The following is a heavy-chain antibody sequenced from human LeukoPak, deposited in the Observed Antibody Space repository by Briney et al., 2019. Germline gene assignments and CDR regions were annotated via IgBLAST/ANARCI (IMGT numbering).Heavy chain of an antibody. CDR3: ARGPYSYDSSGAFDI. CDR2: IYYSGST. CDR1: GGSISSYY. V-gene: IGHV4-59*08. Sequence: SETLSLTCAVYGGSISSYYWSWIRQPPGKGLEWNEYIYYSGSTNYNPSLKSRVTISVDTSKNQFSLKLSSVTAADTAVYFCARGPYSYDSSGAFDIWGQGTMVTVSS. J-gene: IGHJ3*02. D-gene: IGHD3-22*01.